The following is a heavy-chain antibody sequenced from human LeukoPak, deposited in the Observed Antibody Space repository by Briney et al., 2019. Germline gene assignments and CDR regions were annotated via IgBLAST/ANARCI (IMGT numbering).Heavy chain of an antibody. Sequence: GGSLRLSCAASGFTFSSCGMHWVRQAPGKGLEWVAFIPYDGSDKYYADSVKGRFTISRDNSKNTLYLQMNSLRLEDTAVYYCAKDRSPSNWNYYFGSWGQGTLVTVSS. V-gene: IGHV3-30*02. CDR1: GFTFSSCG. J-gene: IGHJ4*02. D-gene: IGHD1-7*01. CDR3: AKDRSPSNWNYYFGS. CDR2: IPYDGSDK.